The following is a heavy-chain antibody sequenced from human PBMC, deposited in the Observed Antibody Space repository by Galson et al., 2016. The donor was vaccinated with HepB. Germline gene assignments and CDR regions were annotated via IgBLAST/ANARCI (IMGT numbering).Heavy chain of an antibody. V-gene: IGHV3-9*01. Sequence: SLRLSCAASGFTFPGYAMHWVRQVPGKGLEWVSGVSWNGVSVGYAASVQGRFTISRDNAKNSLYLQMNSLRPEDTAFYYCEKGPTSTWYEGDCFDPWGQGTLVTVSS. D-gene: IGHD6-13*01. CDR1: GFTFPGYA. CDR2: VSWNGVSV. J-gene: IGHJ5*01. CDR3: EKGPTSTWYEGDCFDP.